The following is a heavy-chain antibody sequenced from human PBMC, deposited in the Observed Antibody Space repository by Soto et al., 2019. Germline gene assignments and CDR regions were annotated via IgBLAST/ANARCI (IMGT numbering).Heavy chain of an antibody. Sequence: GESLKISCKGSGYSFTSYWISWVRQMPGKGLEWMGRIDPSDSYTNYSPSFQGHVTISADKSISTAYLQWSSLKASDTATYYCARLAGDGSSSYYYYGMDVWGQGTTVTVSS. CDR2: IDPSDSYT. CDR1: GYSFTSYW. V-gene: IGHV5-10-1*01. D-gene: IGHD6-13*01. CDR3: ARLAGDGSSSYYYYGMDV. J-gene: IGHJ6*02.